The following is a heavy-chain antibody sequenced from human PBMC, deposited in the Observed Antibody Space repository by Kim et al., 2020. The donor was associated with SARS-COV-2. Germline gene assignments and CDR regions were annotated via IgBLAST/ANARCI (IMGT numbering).Heavy chain of an antibody. Sequence: GGSLRLSCAASGFTFSSYSMNWVRQAPGKGLEWVSYISSSSSTIYYADSVKGRFTISRDNAKNSLYLQMNSLRDEDTAVYYCARDEDHDYSNHKPYYYGMDVWGQGTTVTVSS. V-gene: IGHV3-48*02. D-gene: IGHD4-4*01. CDR3: ARDEDHDYSNHKPYYYGMDV. J-gene: IGHJ6*02. CDR1: GFTFSSYS. CDR2: ISSSSSTI.